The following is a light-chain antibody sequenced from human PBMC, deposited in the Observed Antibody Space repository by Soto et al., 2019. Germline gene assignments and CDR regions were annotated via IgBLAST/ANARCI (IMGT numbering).Light chain of an antibody. CDR3: QSYDSTLSARYV. V-gene: IGLV1-40*01. CDR1: SSNIGANYD. Sequence: QSVLTQPHSVSGAPGQRVTISCTGSSSNIGANYDVHWYQHRPGTAPKLLIFGNNNRPSGVPDRFSGSKSGTSASLAITGLQAEDEGDYYCQSYDSTLSARYVFGTGTKLTV. J-gene: IGLJ1*01. CDR2: GNN.